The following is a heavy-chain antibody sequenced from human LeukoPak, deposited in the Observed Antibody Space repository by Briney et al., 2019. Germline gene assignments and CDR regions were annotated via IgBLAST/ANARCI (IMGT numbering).Heavy chain of an antibody. Sequence: SETLSLTCAVYGGSFSGYYWSWIRQPPGNRLEWIGEINHSGSTNYNPSLKSRVTISVDTSKNQFSLKLSSVTAADTAVYYRARGRVPIVVVPARYWFDPWGQGTLVTVSS. D-gene: IGHD2-2*01. CDR3: ARGRVPIVVVPARYWFDP. CDR1: GGSFSGYY. J-gene: IGHJ5*02. V-gene: IGHV4-34*01. CDR2: INHSGST.